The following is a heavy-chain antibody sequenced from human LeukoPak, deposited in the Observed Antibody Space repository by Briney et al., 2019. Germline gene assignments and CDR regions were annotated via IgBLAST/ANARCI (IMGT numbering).Heavy chain of an antibody. J-gene: IGHJ3*02. CDR3: AKDRRRYCSGGSCPDAFDI. D-gene: IGHD2-15*01. V-gene: IGHV3-9*01. CDR1: GFTFDDYA. CDR2: ISWNSGSI. Sequence: GGFLRLSCAASGFTFDDYAMHWVRQAPGKGLEWVSGISWNSGSIGYADSVKGRFTISRDNAKNSLYLQMNSLRAEDTALYYCAKDRRRYCSGGSCPDAFDIWGQGTMVTVSS.